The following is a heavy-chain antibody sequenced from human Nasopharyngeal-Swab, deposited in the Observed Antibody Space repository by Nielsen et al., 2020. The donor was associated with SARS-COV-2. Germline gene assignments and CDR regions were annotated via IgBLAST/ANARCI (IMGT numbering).Heavy chain of an antibody. CDR2: FDPEDGET. CDR3: AFRWWRSSWYGDY. J-gene: IGHJ4*02. D-gene: IGHD6-13*01. CDR1: GYTLTELS. V-gene: IGHV1-24*01. Sequence: ASVKVSCKVSGYTLTELSMHWVRQAPGKGLEWMGGFDPEDGETIYAQKFQGRVTMTEGTSTDTAYMELSSLGSEDTAVYYCAFRWWRSSWYGDYWGQGTLVTVSS.